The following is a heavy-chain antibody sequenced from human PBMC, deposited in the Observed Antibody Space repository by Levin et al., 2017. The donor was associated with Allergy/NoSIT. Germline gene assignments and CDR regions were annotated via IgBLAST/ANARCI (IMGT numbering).Heavy chain of an antibody. Sequence: ASVKVSCKAYGNTFIDYYIHWVRQAPGQGLEWMGRINPGSGGTNSAQRFQGSVILTRDTSTNTAFMELSSLPSDDTAVYFCVRGSTFLVPTSALDDWGQGTLVTVSP. J-gene: IGHJ4*02. D-gene: IGHD6-6*01. CDR2: INPGSGGT. CDR1: GNTFIDYY. CDR3: VRGSTFLVPTSALDD. V-gene: IGHV1-2*02.